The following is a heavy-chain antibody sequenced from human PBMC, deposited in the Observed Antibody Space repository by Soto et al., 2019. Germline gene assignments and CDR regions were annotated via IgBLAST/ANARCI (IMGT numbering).Heavy chain of an antibody. J-gene: IGHJ4*02. CDR1: GFTFSSYG. D-gene: IGHD3-22*01. CDR3: AKAAYYYDSSGYSPIDY. V-gene: IGHV3-30*18. CDR2: ISYDGSNK. Sequence: QVQLVESGGGVVQPGRSLRLSCAASGFTFSSYGMHWVRQAPGKGLEWVAVISYDGSNKYYADSVKGRFTISRDNSKNTLYLQMNSLRAEDTAVYYCAKAAYYYDSSGYSPIDYWGQGTLVTVSS.